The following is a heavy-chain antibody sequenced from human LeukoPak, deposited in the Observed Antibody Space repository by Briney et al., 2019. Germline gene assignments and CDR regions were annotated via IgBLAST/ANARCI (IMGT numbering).Heavy chain of an antibody. CDR1: GFTFSSYS. CDR3: ARDGARHGDY. Sequence: GGSLILSCAASGFTFSSYSMNWVRQAPGKGLEWVSSISSSSYIYYADSVKGRFTISRDNAKNSLYLQMNSLRAEDTAVYYCARDGARHGDYWGQGTLVTVSS. J-gene: IGHJ4*02. D-gene: IGHD1-26*01. CDR2: ISSSSYI. V-gene: IGHV3-21*01.